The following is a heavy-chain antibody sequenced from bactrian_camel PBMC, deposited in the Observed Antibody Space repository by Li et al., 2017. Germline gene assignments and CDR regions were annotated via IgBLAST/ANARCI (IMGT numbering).Heavy chain of an antibody. CDR3: AANRRAIWAGSCASRQYDY. CDR1: GYTYSSVC. D-gene: IGHD3*01. CDR2: IDTDGTTT. Sequence: HVQLVESGGGSVQAGGSLRLSCTASGYTYSSVCLAWFRQAPGKEREGVAAIDTDGTTTYSDSAKGRFSISQDNSKNTLYLQMNSLKPDDTGVYYCAANRRAIWAGSCASRQYDYWGQGTQVTVS. J-gene: IGHJ4*01. V-gene: IGHV3S6*01.